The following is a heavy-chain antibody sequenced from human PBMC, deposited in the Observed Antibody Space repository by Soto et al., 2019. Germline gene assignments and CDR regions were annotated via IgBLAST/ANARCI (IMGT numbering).Heavy chain of an antibody. V-gene: IGHV4-59*08. CDR2: IYYSGST. D-gene: IGHD6-19*01. CDR3: ARRGRWSSGWYYFDY. CDR1: GGSISSYY. J-gene: IGHJ4*02. Sequence: SETLSLTCTASGGSISSYYWSWIRQPPGKGLEWIGYIYYSGSTNYNPSLKSRVTISVDTSKNQFSLKLSSVTAADTAVYYCARRGRWSSGWYYFDYWGQGTLVTVSS.